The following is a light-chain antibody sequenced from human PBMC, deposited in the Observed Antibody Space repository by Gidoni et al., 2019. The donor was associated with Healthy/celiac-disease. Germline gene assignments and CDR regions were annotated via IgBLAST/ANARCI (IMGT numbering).Light chain of an antibody. CDR3: QQYGSSPQ. CDR1: QSVSSSY. Sequence: EIVLTQSPGTLSLSPGERATLSCRASQSVSSSYLAWYQQKPGQAPRLLIYGASSRATGIPDRFSGSGSGTDFTLTISRLGPEDFAVYYCQQYGSSPQFGQGTKVEIK. CDR2: GAS. J-gene: IGKJ1*01. V-gene: IGKV3-20*01.